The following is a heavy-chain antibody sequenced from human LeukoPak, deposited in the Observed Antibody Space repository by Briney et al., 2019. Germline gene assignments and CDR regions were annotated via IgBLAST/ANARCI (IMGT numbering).Heavy chain of an antibody. Sequence: PSETLSLTCTVSGGSISSSSYYWGWIRQPPGKGLEWIGSIYYSGSTYYNPSLKSRVTISVDTSKNQFSLKLSSVTAADTAVYYCVRLASGLIDYWGQGTLATVSS. V-gene: IGHV4-39*01. CDR3: VRLASGLIDY. D-gene: IGHD6-19*01. CDR1: GGSISSSSYY. CDR2: IYYSGST. J-gene: IGHJ4*02.